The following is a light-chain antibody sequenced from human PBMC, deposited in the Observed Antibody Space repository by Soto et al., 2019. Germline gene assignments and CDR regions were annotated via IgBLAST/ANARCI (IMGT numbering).Light chain of an antibody. V-gene: IGLV2-14*01. CDR2: EVS. J-gene: IGLJ2*01. CDR1: SSDVGGYNY. Sequence: QSALTQPASVSGSPGQSITISCTGTSSDVGGYNYVSWYQQHPGNAPKLMIYEVSNRPSGVSNRFSGSKSGNTASLTISGLQAEGGAYYYSSSYPSRTTLGFGGGTKVTV. CDR3: SSYPSRTTLG.